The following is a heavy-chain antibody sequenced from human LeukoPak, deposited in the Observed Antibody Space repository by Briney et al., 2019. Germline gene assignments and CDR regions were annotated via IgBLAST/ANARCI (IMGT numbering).Heavy chain of an antibody. CDR1: GFTFGDYA. J-gene: IGHJ4*02. D-gene: IGHD3-3*01. V-gene: IGHV3-49*03. Sequence: PGRSLRLSCTASGFTFGDYAMSWFRQAPGKGLEWVGFVRSKVYGGTTQYAASVKGRFTISRDDSKSITYLQMSSLKTEDTALYCFCSAVAPYTIFGVVLAGYWGQGTRVTVSS. CDR2: VRSKVYGGTT. CDR3: CSAVAPYTIFGVVLAGY.